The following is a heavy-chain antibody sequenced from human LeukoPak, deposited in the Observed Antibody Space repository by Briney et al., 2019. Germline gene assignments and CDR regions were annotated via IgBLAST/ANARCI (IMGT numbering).Heavy chain of an antibody. CDR1: GFTFSSYA. Sequence: GGSLRLSCAASGFTFSSYAMSWVRQAPGKGLEWVSAISGSGGSTYYADSVKGRFTISRDNSKNTLYLQMNSLRAEDTAVYYCARDKEQWGYFDYWGQGTLVTVSS. CDR2: ISGSGGST. CDR3: ARDKEQWGYFDY. J-gene: IGHJ4*02. V-gene: IGHV3-23*01. D-gene: IGHD6-19*01.